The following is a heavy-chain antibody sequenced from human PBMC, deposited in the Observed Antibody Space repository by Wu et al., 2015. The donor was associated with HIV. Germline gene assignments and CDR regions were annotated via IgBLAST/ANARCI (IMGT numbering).Heavy chain of an antibody. Sequence: QVQLVQSGAEVKKPGASVKVSCKASGYTFTSYGISWVRQAPGQGLEWMGWISAYNGNANYAQKLQGRVTMTTDTSTSTAYMELRSLRSDDTAVYYCATHTGYSSSWSTEYFQHWGQGTLVTVSS. CDR2: ISAYNGNA. CDR3: ATHTGYSSSWSTEYFQH. CDR1: GYTFTSYG. V-gene: IGHV1-18*01. D-gene: IGHD6-13*01. J-gene: IGHJ1*01.